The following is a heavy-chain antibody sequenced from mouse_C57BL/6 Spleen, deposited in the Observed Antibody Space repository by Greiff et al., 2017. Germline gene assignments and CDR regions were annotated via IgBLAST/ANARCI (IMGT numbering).Heavy chain of an antibody. Sequence: QVQLQQSGAELVKPGASVKLSCKASGYTFTSYWMHWVKQSPGQGLEWIGMIHPNSGSTNYNEKFKSKATLTVDKSSSTAYMQLSSLTSEDSAVCYCASYYGSSYLFAYWGQGTLVTVSA. V-gene: IGHV1-64*01. J-gene: IGHJ3*01. CDR2: IHPNSGST. CDR3: ASYYGSSYLFAY. D-gene: IGHD1-1*01. CDR1: GYTFTSYW.